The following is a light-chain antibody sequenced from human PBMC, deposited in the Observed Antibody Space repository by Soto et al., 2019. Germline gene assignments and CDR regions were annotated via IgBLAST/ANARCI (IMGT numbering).Light chain of an antibody. CDR3: QQLHGYPIT. CDR1: QGIRDD. Sequence: IKMTQSPSSLSSSVCDSVTITCRASQGIRDDLGWYQQKPGKAPKLLIYAASNFQSGVPSRFSGRGSGTHFTLTISSLQPEDFATYYCQQLHGYPITFGQGTRLEIK. CDR2: AAS. V-gene: IGKV1-17*01. J-gene: IGKJ5*01.